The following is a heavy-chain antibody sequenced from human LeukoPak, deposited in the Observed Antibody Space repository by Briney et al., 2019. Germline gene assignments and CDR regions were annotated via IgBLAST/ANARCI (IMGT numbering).Heavy chain of an antibody. Sequence: GGALRLSCAASGFTFSSYAMHWVRQAPGKGVEWVAVISYDGSNKYYADSVKGRFTISRDNSKNTLYLQMNSLRAEDTAVYYCAREAASIVLDYWGQGTLVTVSS. CDR3: AREAASIVLDY. J-gene: IGHJ4*02. D-gene: IGHD2-15*01. V-gene: IGHV3-30-3*01. CDR1: GFTFSSYA. CDR2: ISYDGSNK.